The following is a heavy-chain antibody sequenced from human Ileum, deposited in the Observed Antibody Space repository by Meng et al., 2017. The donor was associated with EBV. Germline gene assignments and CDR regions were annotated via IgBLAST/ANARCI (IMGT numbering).Heavy chain of an antibody. D-gene: IGHD6-19*01. CDR1: GGSISISNW. CDR3: ARVGQWLPIDY. CDR2: IYYSGST. Sequence: QGQLQESGPELVKPSGTLSLTCAGSGGSISISNWWSWVRQPPGKGLEWIGEIYYSGSTNYNPSLKSRVTISVDKSKNQFSLNLSSVTAADTAVYYCARVGQWLPIDYWGQGTLVTVSS. J-gene: IGHJ4*02. V-gene: IGHV4-4*02.